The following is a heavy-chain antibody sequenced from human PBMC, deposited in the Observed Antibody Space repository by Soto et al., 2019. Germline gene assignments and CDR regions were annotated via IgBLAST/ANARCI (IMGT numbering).Heavy chain of an antibody. CDR2: IDWEEEK. J-gene: IGHJ4*02. CDR3: KRSNNWNSEYYCDY. Sequence: SGPTLVNPKPTLILTCAFSGFSLSRKGMSVSWIRQPPGKALEFLARIDWEEEKFSSPSLRTRLTVSKDTSKSQVVLTLTNVDPVGRATYYCKRSNNWNSEYYCDYWGQGTRVTVSS. CDR1: GFSLSRKGMS. V-gene: IGHV2-70*17. D-gene: IGHD1-7*01.